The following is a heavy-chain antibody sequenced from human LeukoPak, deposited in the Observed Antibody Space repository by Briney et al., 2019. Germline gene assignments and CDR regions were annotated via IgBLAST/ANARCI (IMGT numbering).Heavy chain of an antibody. Sequence: NPSETLSLTCSVSGASSDSISSYYWSWIRQPPGEGLEWVGYILYTGSTTYNPSLKGRVTISVDTSQNQFSLKLSSVTAAYTAVYYRAIGGTGGYDPFDYWGQGTRVIVSS. V-gene: IGHV4-59*01. CDR1: GASSDSISSYY. CDR2: ILYTGST. CDR3: AIGGTGGYDPFDY. J-gene: IGHJ4*02. D-gene: IGHD5-12*01.